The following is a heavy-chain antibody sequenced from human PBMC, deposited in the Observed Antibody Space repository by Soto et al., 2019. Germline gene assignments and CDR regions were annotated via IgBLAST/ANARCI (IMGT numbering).Heavy chain of an antibody. CDR3: ARGPHRMVRAVITYYYYGMDV. V-gene: IGHV4-34*01. CDR1: GGSFSGYY. Sequence: PSETLSLPCAVYGGSFSGYYWSWIRQPPGKVLEWIGEINHRGSTNYNPSPKSRVTISVDMSKNHVSLKVSSVTAADTAVYYCARGPHRMVRAVITYYYYGMDVWGQGTTVTVSS. J-gene: IGHJ6*02. D-gene: IGHD3-10*01. CDR2: INHRGST.